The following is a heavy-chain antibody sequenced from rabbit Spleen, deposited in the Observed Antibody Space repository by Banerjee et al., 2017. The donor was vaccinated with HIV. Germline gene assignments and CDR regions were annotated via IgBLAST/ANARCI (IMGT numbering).Heavy chain of an antibody. CDR3: ARDHNGGSRVDLRL. CDR2: IAGSSSGST. Sequence: EQLEESGGGLVKPEGSLALTCKASGFSFSSSDYICWVRQAPGKGLEWISCIAGSSSGSTYYASWAKGRFTIFKTSSTTVILHMTSLTAADTATYFCARDHNGGSRVDLRLWGPGTLVTVS. CDR1: GFSFSSSDY. D-gene: IGHD2-1*01. J-gene: IGHJ4*01. V-gene: IGHV1S45*01.